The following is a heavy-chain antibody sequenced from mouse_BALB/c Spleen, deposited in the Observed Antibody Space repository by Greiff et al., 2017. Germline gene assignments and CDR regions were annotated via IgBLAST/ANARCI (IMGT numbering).Heavy chain of an antibody. D-gene: IGHD4-1*02. J-gene: IGHJ3*01. CDR3: AREGQLGPWFAY. CDR1: GFTFSSFG. Sequence: EVKLMESGGGLVQPGGSRKLSCAASGFTFSSFGMHWVRQAPEKGLEWVAYISSGSSTIYYADTVKGRFTISRDNPKNTLFLQMTSLRSEDTAMYYWAREGQLGPWFAYWGQGTLVTVSA. CDR2: ISSGSSTI. V-gene: IGHV5-17*02.